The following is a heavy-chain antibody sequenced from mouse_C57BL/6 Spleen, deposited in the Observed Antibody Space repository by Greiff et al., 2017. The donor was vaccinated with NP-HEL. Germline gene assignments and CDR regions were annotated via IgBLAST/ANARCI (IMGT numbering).Heavy chain of an antibody. V-gene: IGHV1-82*01. Sequence: LVKPGASVKISCKASGYAFSSSWMNWVKQRPGKGLEWIGRIYPGDGDTNYNGKFKGKATLTADKSSSTAYMQLSSLTSEDSAVYFCAPYFQYWGRGTTLTVSS. CDR2: IYPGDGDT. CDR3: APYFQY. J-gene: IGHJ2*01. CDR1: GYAFSSSW.